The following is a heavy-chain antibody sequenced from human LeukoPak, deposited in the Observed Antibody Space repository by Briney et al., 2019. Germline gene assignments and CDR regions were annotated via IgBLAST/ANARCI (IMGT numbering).Heavy chain of an antibody. CDR3: ARHFWRASAFDP. Sequence: SETLSLTCTVSGGSISSSSYYWGWIRQPPGKGLEWIGSIYYGGRTYYNPSLKSRATISVATSKNQFSLKLSSVTAADTAVYYCARHFWRASAFDPWGQGTLVTVSS. D-gene: IGHD3-3*01. CDR2: IYYGGRT. CDR1: GGSISSSSYY. J-gene: IGHJ5*02. V-gene: IGHV4-39*01.